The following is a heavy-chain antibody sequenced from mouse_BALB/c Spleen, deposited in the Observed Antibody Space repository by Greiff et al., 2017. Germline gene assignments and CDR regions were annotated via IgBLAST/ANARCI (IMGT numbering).Heavy chain of an antibody. V-gene: IGHV5-6*01. J-gene: IGHJ2*01. Sequence: VQLQQSGGDLVKPGGSLKLSCAASGFTFSSYGMSWVRQTPDKRLEWVATISSGGSYTYYPDSVKGRFTISRDNAKNTLYLQMSSLKSEDTAMYYCARAYYRYDYFDYWGQGTTLTVSS. CDR1: GFTFSSYG. D-gene: IGHD2-14*01. CDR2: ISSGGSYT. CDR3: ARAYYRYDYFDY.